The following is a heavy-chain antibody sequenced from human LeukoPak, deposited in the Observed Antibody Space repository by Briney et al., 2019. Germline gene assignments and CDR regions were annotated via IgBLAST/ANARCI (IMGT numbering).Heavy chain of an antibody. V-gene: IGHV4-4*07. D-gene: IGHD1-20*01. Sequence: PSETLSLTCTVSGGSISSYYWSWIRQPTGKGLEWIGRIYTSGSTNYNPSLKSRVTISVDKSKNQFSPKLSSVTAADTAVYYCARARRYNWNDPFDYWGQGTLVTVSS. CDR2: IYTSGST. J-gene: IGHJ4*02. CDR3: ARARRYNWNDPFDY. CDR1: GGSISSYY.